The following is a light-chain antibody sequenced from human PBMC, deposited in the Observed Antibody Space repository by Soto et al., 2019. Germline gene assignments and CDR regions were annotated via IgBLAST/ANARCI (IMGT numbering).Light chain of an antibody. Sequence: AIQLTQSPSSLSASVEDRVSITCRASQGIRNDLGWYQHKPGKAPKLLIHGASSLQSGVPSRFSGSASGTEFTLTISSLQPEDLASYYCLQDHSYPWTFGQGTKVVI. CDR1: QGIRND. CDR2: GAS. V-gene: IGKV1-6*01. J-gene: IGKJ1*01. CDR3: LQDHSYPWT.